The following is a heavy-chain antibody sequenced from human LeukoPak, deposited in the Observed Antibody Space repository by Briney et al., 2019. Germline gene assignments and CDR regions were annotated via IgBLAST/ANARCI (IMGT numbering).Heavy chain of an antibody. CDR3: ARERRVRGDNWFDP. Sequence: PGGSLRLSCAASGFTFNSYGMHWVRQAPGKGLEWVAVIWYDGSNKYYADSVKGRFTTSRDNSKNTLYLQMNSLRAEDTAVYYCARERRVRGDNWFDPWGQGTLVTVSS. J-gene: IGHJ5*02. CDR1: GFTFNSYG. CDR2: IWYDGSNK. V-gene: IGHV3-33*01. D-gene: IGHD3-10*01.